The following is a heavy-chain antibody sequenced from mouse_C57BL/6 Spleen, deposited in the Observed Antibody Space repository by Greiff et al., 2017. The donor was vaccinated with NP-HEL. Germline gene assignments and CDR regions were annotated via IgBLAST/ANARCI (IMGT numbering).Heavy chain of an antibody. CDR1: GFSFNTYA. CDR3: VGGIYYDYDEGFAY. J-gene: IGHJ3*01. V-gene: IGHV10-1*01. D-gene: IGHD2-4*01. Sequence: EVQLVESGGGLVQPKGSLKLSCAASGFSFNTYAMNWVRQAPGKGLEWVARIRSKSNNYATYYADSVKDRFTISRDDSESMLYLQMNNLKTEDTAMYYCVGGIYYDYDEGFAYWGQGTLVTVSA. CDR2: IRSKSNNYAT.